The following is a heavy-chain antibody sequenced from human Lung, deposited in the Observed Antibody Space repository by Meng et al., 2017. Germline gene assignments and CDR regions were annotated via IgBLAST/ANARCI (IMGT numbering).Heavy chain of an antibody. CDR3: ARDEDISAAGKLFGDY. CDR2: IDPKSGDT. J-gene: IGHJ4*02. V-gene: IGHV1-2*06. D-gene: IGHD6-13*01. Sequence: QVQLVQSGAGGKKPAASVKVSCKPSGYNFPDYYIHWVRLAPGQGLEWMGHIDPKSGDTRYAQKFQGRVTMTGDTSIGTAYMELTGLRSDDTALYYCARDEDISAAGKLFGDYWGQGTLVTVSS. CDR1: GYNFPDYY.